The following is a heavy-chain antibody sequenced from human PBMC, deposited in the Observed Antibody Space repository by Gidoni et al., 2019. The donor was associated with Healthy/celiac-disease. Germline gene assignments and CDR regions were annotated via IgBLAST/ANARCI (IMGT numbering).Heavy chain of an antibody. CDR2: IYTSGST. CDR1: GGSISSYY. J-gene: IGHJ6*02. CDR3: ARVTPESGIAVAGIYYYYYGMDV. Sequence: QVQLQESGPGLVKPSETLSLTCTVSGGSISSYYWSWIRQPAGKGLEWIGRIYTSGSTNYNPSLKSRVTMSVDTSKNQFSLKLSSVTAADTAVYYCARVTPESGIAVAGIYYYYYGMDVWGQGTTVTVSS. D-gene: IGHD6-19*01. V-gene: IGHV4-4*07.